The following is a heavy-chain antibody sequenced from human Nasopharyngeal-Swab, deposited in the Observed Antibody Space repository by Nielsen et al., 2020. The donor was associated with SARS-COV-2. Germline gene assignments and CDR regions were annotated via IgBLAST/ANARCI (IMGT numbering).Heavy chain of an antibody. CDR3: ARDEGYYYDSSGYFDY. V-gene: IGHV3-48*04. Sequence: VRQAPGKGLEWVSYISSSSSTIYYADSVKGRFTISRDNAKNSLYLQMNSLRAEDTAVYYCARDEGYYYDSSGYFDYWGQGTLGHRLL. CDR2: ISSSSSTI. D-gene: IGHD3-22*01. J-gene: IGHJ4*02.